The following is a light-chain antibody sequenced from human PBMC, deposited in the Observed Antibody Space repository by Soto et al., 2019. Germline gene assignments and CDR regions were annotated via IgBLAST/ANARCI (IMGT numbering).Light chain of an antibody. V-gene: IGKV1-27*01. J-gene: IGKJ3*01. CDR2: GAS. Sequence: DIPMTQSPSSLSASVGDRVTITCRASQGIVNYLAWYQHKPGKVPKLLIYGASTLQSGVPSRFSGGGSGTEFTLTISSLQPEDVATYYCQKYNSALFTFGPGTKVDIK. CDR3: QKYNSALFT. CDR1: QGIVNY.